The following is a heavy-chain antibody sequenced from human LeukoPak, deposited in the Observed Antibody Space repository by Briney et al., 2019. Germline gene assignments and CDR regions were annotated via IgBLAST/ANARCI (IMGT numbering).Heavy chain of an antibody. CDR3: AAPGGVYSYGYESYYYMDV. J-gene: IGHJ6*03. V-gene: IGHV1-58*01. Sequence: GTSVKVSCKASGFTFTSSAVQWVRQARGQRLEWIGWIVVGSGNTNYAQKFQERVTITRDMSTSTAYMELSSLRSEDTAVYYCAAPGGVYSYGYESYYYMDVWGKGTTVTVTS. CDR1: GFTFTSSA. D-gene: IGHD5-18*01. CDR2: IVVGSGNT.